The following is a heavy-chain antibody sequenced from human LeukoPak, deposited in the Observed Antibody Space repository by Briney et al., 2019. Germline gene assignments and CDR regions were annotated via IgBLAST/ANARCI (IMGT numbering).Heavy chain of an antibody. CDR3: ARDGNHYDGGAYYDAFDL. CDR2: ISSSSTYI. V-gene: IGHV3-21*01. J-gene: IGHJ3*01. Sequence: GGSLRLSCAASGFRFSSYTMNWVRQSPGKGLEWVSSISSSSTYISYADSLRGRFTVSRDNGENSLWLEINSLRAEDTALYYCARDGNHYDGGAYYDAFDLWGQGTVVIVSS. CDR1: GFRFSSYT. D-gene: IGHD3-22*01.